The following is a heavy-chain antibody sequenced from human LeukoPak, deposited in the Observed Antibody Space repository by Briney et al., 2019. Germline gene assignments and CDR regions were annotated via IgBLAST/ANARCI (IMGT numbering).Heavy chain of an antibody. Sequence: GGSLRLSCAASGFTFSSYWMHWVRQAPGKGLEWVAFIRYDGSNKYYADSVKGRFTISRDNSKNTLYLQMNSLRAEDTALYSCAKDIRRGENYGYDQFAYWGQGTLVTVSS. D-gene: IGHD5-18*01. J-gene: IGHJ4*02. V-gene: IGHV3-30*02. CDR2: IRYDGSNK. CDR3: AKDIRRGENYGYDQFAY. CDR1: GFTFSSYW.